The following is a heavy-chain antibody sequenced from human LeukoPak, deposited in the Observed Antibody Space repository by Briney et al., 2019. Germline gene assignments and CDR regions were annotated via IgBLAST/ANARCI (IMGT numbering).Heavy chain of an antibody. D-gene: IGHD1-1*01. J-gene: IGHJ4*02. Sequence: ASVKVSCKASGYTFTGYYMHWVRQAPGQGLEWMGRINPNSDGTNYAQKFQGRVTMTRDTSISTAYMELSRLRSDDTAVYYCARDSLACLERRGINDYWGQGTLVTVSS. V-gene: IGHV1-2*06. CDR2: INPNSDGT. CDR1: GYTFTGYY. CDR3: ARDSLACLERRGINDY.